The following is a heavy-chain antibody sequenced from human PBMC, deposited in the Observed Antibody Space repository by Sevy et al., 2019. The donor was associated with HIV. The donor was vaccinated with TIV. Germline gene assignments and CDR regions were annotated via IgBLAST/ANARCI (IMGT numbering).Heavy chain of an antibody. CDR2: ILHDGSYR. V-gene: IGHV3-30*18. CDR1: GFTFSSYD. CDR3: AKNRLPGACYISRHGLDV. J-gene: IGHJ6*02. D-gene: IGHD7-27*01. Sequence: GGSLRLSCAASGFTFSSYDMHCVRQAPGKGLEWVAIILHDGSYREYVDSVRGRFTMSRDNSKNTMYLQMNGLSIEDTAVYYCAKNRLPGACYISRHGLDVWGRGTRVTVSS.